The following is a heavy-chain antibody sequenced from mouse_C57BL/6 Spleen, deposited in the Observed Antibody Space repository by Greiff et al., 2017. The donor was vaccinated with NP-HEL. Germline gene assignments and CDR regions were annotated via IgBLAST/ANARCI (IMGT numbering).Heavy chain of an antibody. CDR1: GYTFTSYW. V-gene: IGHV1-55*01. CDR3: ARDPSFDY. CDR2: IYPGSGST. Sequence: VQRVESGAELVKPGASVKMSCKASGYTFTSYWITWVKQRPGQGLEWIGDIYPGSGSTNYNEKFKSKATLTVDTSSSTAYMQLSSLTSEDSAVYYCARDPSFDYWGQGTTLTVSS. J-gene: IGHJ2*01. D-gene: IGHD6-1*01.